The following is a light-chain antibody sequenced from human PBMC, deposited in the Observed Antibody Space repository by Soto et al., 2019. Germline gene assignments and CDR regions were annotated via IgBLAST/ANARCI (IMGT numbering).Light chain of an antibody. CDR2: DTR. Sequence: QAVVTQEPSLTVSPGGTVTLTCGSSTGAVTSGHYPYWFQQKPGQAPRTLIYDTRNKYSWTPARFSGSLLGGKAALTLSGAQPEDEAEYHCLLFHGGARVFGGGTKVTVL. V-gene: IGLV7-46*01. CDR1: TGAVTSGHY. CDR3: LLFHGGARV. J-gene: IGLJ3*02.